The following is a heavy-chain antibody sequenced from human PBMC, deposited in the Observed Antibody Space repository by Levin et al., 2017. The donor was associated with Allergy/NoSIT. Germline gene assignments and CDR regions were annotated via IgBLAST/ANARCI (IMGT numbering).Heavy chain of an antibody. D-gene: IGHD2-15*01. V-gene: IGHV1-18*01. CDR1: GYTFTSYG. Sequence: ASVKVSCKASGYTFTSYGISWVRQAPGQGLEWMGWISAYNGNTNYAQKLQGRVTMTTDTSTSTAYMELRSLRSDDTAVYYCARTPRVVAATLLFDYWGQGTLVTVSS. CDR2: ISAYNGNT. J-gene: IGHJ4*02. CDR3: ARTPRVVAATLLFDY.